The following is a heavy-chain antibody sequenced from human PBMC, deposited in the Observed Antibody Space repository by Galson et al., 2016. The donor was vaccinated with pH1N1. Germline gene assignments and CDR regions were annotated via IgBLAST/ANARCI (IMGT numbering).Heavy chain of an antibody. CDR3: ASTKLVPGPLYTAV. CDR2: VYFDGTT. Sequence: ETLSLTCGVSGHSISSDSHYWGWIRQPPGKGLEWIGTVYFDGTTHHNPSLRSRVTISLDTSKNQFSLELRSVTAADAAVYYCASTKLVPGPLYTAVWAKGPRSPSP. CDR1: GHSISSDSHY. V-gene: IGHV4-39*07. D-gene: IGHD1-7*01. J-gene: IGHJ6*03.